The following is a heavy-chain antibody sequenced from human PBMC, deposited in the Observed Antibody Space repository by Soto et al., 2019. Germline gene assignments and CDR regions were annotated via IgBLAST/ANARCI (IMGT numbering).Heavy chain of an antibody. J-gene: IGHJ4*02. CDR3: ATIPATTILTDY. CDR1: GGSITSSYY. Sequence: QLQLQESGPGLVKPSETLSLTCTVSGGSITSSYYWGWIRQPPGKGLEWIGSIYYRGSTYYNPSLKSRVTISVDTSKNQFSLKLSSVTAADTAVYYCATIPATTILTDYWGQGTLVTVSS. V-gene: IGHV4-39*01. D-gene: IGHD2-2*02. CDR2: IYYRGST.